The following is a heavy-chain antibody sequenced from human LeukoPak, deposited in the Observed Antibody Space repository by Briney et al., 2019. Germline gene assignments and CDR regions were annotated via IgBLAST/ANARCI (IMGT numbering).Heavy chain of an antibody. Sequence: GGSLRLSCAASVFTLCSYTMHWVRQAPGKGLEWVAVISYDGSNEYYADSVKGRFTISRDNSKSTLYLQMNSLRAEDATMYYCARAPSGYYPYFDYWGQGTLVTVSS. CDR3: ARAPSGYYPYFDY. D-gene: IGHD3-3*01. J-gene: IGHJ4*02. CDR1: VFTLCSYT. CDR2: ISYDGSNE. V-gene: IGHV3-30*04.